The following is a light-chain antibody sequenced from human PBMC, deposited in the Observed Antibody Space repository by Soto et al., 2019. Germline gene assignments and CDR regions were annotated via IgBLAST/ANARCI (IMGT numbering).Light chain of an antibody. V-gene: IGKV1-12*01. CDR1: EDINSR. CDR3: QHADSFPST. CDR2: AAF. J-gene: IGKJ5*01. Sequence: DIQMTQSPSSVSASVGDRVTISCRASEDINSRLAWYQQKPGNAPKLLIYAAFILQSGVPSRFRGYGSGTDFTLSISSLQPEDFATYYCQHADSFPSTLGQGTRLESK.